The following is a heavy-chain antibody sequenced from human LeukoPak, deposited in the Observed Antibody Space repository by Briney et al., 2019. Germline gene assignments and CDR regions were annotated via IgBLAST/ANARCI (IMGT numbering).Heavy chain of an antibody. CDR1: GFTFSSYW. CDR2: IKQDGSEK. CDR3: ARAGTGYSRIWFDP. Sequence: TGGSLRLSCAASGFTFSSYWMSWVRQAPGKGLEWVANIKQDGSEKYYVDSVKGRFTISRDNAKNSLYLQMNSLRAEDTAVYYCARAGTGYSRIWFDPWGQGTLVTVSS. D-gene: IGHD6-13*01. V-gene: IGHV3-7*01. J-gene: IGHJ5*02.